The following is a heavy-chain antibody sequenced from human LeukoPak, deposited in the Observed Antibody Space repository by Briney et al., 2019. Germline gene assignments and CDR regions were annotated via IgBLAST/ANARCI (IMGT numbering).Heavy chain of an antibody. J-gene: IGHJ5*02. CDR1: AFTFSSYG. Sequence: GRSLRLSCAASAFTFSSYGMHWVRQAPGKGLEWVAVIWYDGSNKYYADSVKGRFTISRDNSKNTLYLQMNSLRAEDTAVYYCARNLRPITMVRGVIIPVFDPWGQGTLVTVSS. D-gene: IGHD3-10*01. CDR2: IWYDGSNK. V-gene: IGHV3-33*01. CDR3: ARNLRPITMVRGVIIPVFDP.